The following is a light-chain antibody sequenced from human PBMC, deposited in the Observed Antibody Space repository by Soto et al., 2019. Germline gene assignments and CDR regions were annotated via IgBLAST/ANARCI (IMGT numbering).Light chain of an antibody. CDR1: SSNIGSNP. CDR3: AAWDDIVKGWV. Sequence: QSVLTQPPSASGTPGQRVTISCSGGSSNIGSNPVNWCQQLAGTAPKVLIFSNIQRPSGVPDRFSGSKSGTSGSLAISGLQSEDEAVYYCAAWDDIVKGWVFGGGTKVTVL. J-gene: IGLJ3*02. V-gene: IGLV1-44*01. CDR2: SNI.